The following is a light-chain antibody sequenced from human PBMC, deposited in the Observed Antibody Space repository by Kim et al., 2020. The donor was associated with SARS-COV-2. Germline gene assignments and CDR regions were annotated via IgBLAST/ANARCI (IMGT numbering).Light chain of an antibody. J-gene: IGKJ2*01. CDR2: GAS. Sequence: SVSPGEGATLSCRTSQSVSSSLAWYQQKPGQAPWLLFYGASTRATGVPARFSGNGSGTEFTLPISSLQSEDFAVYYCQQYNTWPYTFGQGTKLEI. CDR3: QQYNTWPYT. V-gene: IGKV3-15*01. CDR1: QSVSSS.